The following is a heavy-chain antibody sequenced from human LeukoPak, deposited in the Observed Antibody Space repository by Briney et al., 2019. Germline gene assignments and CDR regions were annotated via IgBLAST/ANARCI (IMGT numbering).Heavy chain of an antibody. CDR2: ISSSRSHI. D-gene: IGHD5-24*01. CDR3: ARDREMATIGPNAFDI. J-gene: IGHJ3*02. CDR1: GFTFSSYS. V-gene: IGHV3-21*01. Sequence: GGSLRLSCAASGFTFSSYSMNWVRQAPGKGLEWVSTISSSRSHIYYADSVKGRFTISRDNAKNSLYLQMNSLRAEDTAVYYCARDREMATIGPNAFDIWGQGTMVTVSS.